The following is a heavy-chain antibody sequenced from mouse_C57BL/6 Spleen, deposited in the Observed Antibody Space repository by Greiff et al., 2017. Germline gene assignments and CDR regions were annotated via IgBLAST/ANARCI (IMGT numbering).Heavy chain of an antibody. Sequence: EVHLVESGGGLVQPGGSLSLSCAASGFTFTDYYMSWVRQPPGKAPEWLGFIRNKANGYTTEYTASVKGRFTISRDNSKSILYLQMNALRAEDSATYYCARYYGWYFDVWGTGTTVTVSS. V-gene: IGHV7-3*01. J-gene: IGHJ1*03. CDR3: ARYYGWYFDV. CDR1: GFTFTDYY. CDR2: IRNKANGYTT. D-gene: IGHD1-1*01.